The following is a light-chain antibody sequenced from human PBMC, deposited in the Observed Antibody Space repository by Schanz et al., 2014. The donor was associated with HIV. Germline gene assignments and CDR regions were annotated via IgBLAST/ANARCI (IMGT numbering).Light chain of an antibody. J-gene: IGLJ2*01. CDR3: TSYAGRNGLV. CDR2: EVN. V-gene: IGLV2-8*01. CDR1: TSDIGAYNY. Sequence: QSALTQPPSASGSPGHSVTISCTGTTSDIGAYNYVSWYQLHPGRAPKLIIFEVNRRPSGVPNRFSGSKSGNTASLTVSGLQAEDEADYYCTSYAGRNGLVFGGGTKLTVL.